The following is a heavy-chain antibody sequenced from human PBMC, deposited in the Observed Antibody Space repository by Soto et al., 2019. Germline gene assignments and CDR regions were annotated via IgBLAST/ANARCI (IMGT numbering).Heavy chain of an antibody. J-gene: IGHJ6*03. CDR1: GGSISSYY. CDR2: IYYSGST. D-gene: IGHD5-18*01. Sequence: NPSETLSLTCTVSGGSISSYYWSWIRQPPGKGLEWIGYIYYSGSTNYNPSLKSRVTISVDTSKNQFSLKLSSVTAADTAVYDCAREQHYYYYMDVWGKGTTVTVSS. V-gene: IGHV4-59*01. CDR3: AREQHYYYYMDV.